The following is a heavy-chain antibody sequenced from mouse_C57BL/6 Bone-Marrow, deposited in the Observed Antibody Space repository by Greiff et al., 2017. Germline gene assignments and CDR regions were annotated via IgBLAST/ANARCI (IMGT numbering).Heavy chain of an antibody. D-gene: IGHD2-1*01. V-gene: IGHV1-69*01. CDR1: GYTFTSYW. CDR2: IDPSDSYT. Sequence: VQLQQPGAELVMPGASVKLSCKASGYTFTSYWMHWVKQRPGQGLEWIGEIDPSDSYTNYNQKFKGKSTLTVDKSSSTAYMQLSSLTSEDSAVYYCARRTGNFYFDYWGQGTTLTVSS. J-gene: IGHJ2*01. CDR3: ARRTGNFYFDY.